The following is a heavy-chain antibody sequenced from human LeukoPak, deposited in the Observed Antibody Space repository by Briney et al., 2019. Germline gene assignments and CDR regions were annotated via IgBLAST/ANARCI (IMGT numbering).Heavy chain of an antibody. V-gene: IGHV3-30*03. CDR1: GFTFSSYG. CDR2: ISYDGSNK. D-gene: IGHD3-10*01. J-gene: IGHJ5*02. CDR3: ARDGIYGSGSS. Sequence: SGGSLRLSCAASGFTFSSYGMHWVRQAPGKGLEWVAVISYDGSNKYYADSVKGRFTISRDNAKNSLYLQMNSLRAEDTAVYYCARDGIYGSGSSWGQGTLVTVSS.